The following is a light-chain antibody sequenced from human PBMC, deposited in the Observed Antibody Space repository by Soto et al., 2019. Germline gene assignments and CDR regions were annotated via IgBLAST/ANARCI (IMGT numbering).Light chain of an antibody. V-gene: IGLV2-8*01. CDR3: SSYAGSSNV. Sequence: QSALTQPPSASGSPGQSVAISCTGTSSDVGGYNYVSWYQQHPGKAPKLMIYEVNKRPSGVPHRFSGSKSGNTASLTVSGLQADDEAAYYCSSYAGSSNVFGTGTKLTVL. CDR2: EVN. J-gene: IGLJ1*01. CDR1: SSDVGGYNY.